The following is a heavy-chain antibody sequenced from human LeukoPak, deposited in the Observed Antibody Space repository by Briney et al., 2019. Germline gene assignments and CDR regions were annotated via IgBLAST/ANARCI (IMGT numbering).Heavy chain of an antibody. J-gene: IGHJ4*02. CDR3: TRDSIFDY. Sequence: GGSLRLSCAASGFTFSSYTMNWVRQAPGKALEWVSSISTSGGTYTYYADSVKGRFTISRDNAKNSLYLHMDSLRAEDTAVYYCTRDSIFDYWGQGTLVTVSS. V-gene: IGHV3-21*01. CDR1: GFTFSSYT. D-gene: IGHD3-3*01. CDR2: ISTSGGTYT.